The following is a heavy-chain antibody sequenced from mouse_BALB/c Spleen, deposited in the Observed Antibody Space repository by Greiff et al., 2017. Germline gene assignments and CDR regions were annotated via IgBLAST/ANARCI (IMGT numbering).Heavy chain of an antibody. CDR1: GYTFTSYT. Sequence: QVQLKQSAAELARPGASVKMSCKASGYTFTSYTMHWVKQRPGQGLEWIGYINPSSGYTEYNQKFKDKTTLTADKSSSTAYMQLSSLTSEDSAVYYCARDGYWYFDVWGAGTTVTVSS. CDR2: INPSSGYT. CDR3: ARDGYWYFDV. J-gene: IGHJ1*01. V-gene: IGHV1-4*02. D-gene: IGHD2-3*01.